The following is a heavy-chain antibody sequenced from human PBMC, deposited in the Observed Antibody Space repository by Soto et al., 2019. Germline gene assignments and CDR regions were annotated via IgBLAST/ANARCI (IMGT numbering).Heavy chain of an antibody. Sequence: GGSLRLSCAAPGFTLSSYAMNWVRQAPGKGLEWVSAISGSGDRTYYADSVKGRFTVSRDNSKNTLYLLLNSLRAEDTAIYYCAKYYYDSSSSRGASDIWGQGTMVTVSS. V-gene: IGHV3-23*01. D-gene: IGHD3-22*01. CDR1: GFTLSSYA. J-gene: IGHJ3*02. CDR3: AKYYYDSSSSRGASDI. CDR2: ISGSGDRT.